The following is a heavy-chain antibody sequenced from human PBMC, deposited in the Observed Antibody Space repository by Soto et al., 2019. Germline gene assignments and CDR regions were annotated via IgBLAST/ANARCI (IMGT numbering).Heavy chain of an antibody. J-gene: IGHJ6*03. V-gene: IGHV1-69*04. Sequence: GASVKVSCKASGGTFSSYTISWVRQAPGQGLEWMGRIIPILGIANYAQKFQGRVTITADKSTSTAYMELSSLRSEDTAMYYCARESSLRDAIPAYYYYYYMDVWGKGTTVTVSS. CDR2: IIPILGIA. D-gene: IGHD2-21*01. CDR3: ARESSLRDAIPAYYYYYYMDV. CDR1: GGTFSSYT.